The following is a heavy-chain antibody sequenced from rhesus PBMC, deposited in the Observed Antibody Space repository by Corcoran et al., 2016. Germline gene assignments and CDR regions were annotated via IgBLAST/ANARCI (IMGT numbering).Heavy chain of an antibody. CDR1: GGSISSSY. Sequence: QLQLQESGPGLVKPSETLSVTCAVSGGSISSSYWSWIRQAPGKGLEWIGYIYGSGSSTNYNPSLKSRVTLSVATSKNQLSLKLSSVTTADTAVYYCARAAGYSYSYFDYWGQGVLVTVSS. V-gene: IGHV4-169*01. CDR3: ARAAGYSYSYFDY. D-gene: IGHD5-12*01. J-gene: IGHJ4*01. CDR2: IYGSGSST.